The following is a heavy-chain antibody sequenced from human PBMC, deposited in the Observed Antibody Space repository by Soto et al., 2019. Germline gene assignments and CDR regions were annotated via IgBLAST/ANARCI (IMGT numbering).Heavy chain of an antibody. CDR2: IRGDGGQT. J-gene: IGHJ4*02. CDR1: GFTFTSYG. V-gene: IGHV3-23*01. D-gene: IGHD3-9*01. Sequence: QAGGSLRLSCTASGFTFTSYGMGCVRQAPGKGLQWVSTIRGDGGQTHYTDSVKGRFSISRDNSKNTVYLQMDSLRAEDTAMYFCARDVGLDSDDFFAYWGQGTQVTVSS. CDR3: ARDVGLDSDDFFAY.